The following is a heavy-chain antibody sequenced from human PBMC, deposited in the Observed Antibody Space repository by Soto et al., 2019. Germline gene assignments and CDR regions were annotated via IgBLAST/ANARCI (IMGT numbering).Heavy chain of an antibody. J-gene: IGHJ4*02. V-gene: IGHV1-69*10. CDR1: GGTFSSYA. CDR2: IIPILGIA. CDR3: AGDNRVGEVVTDYLDY. Sequence: ASVKVSCKASGGTFSSYAISWVRQAPGQGLEWMGGIIPILGIANYAQKFQGRVTTTADKSTSTAYMELSSLRSEDTAVYYCAGDNRVGEVVTDYLDYWGQGPLVTVSS. D-gene: IGHD2-21*02.